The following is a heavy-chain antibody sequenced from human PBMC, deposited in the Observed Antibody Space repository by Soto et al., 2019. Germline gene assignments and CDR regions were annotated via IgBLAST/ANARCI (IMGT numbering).Heavy chain of an antibody. Sequence: ELQLVESGGGLVQPGGSLRLSCAASGFTFSSYAMHWVRQAPGKGLEFVSAISGNGVNTHYANSVRGRFTISRDTSKNTLYLQMGGLRADDMAVYYCARGRSNRGGYSPVFDSWGQGILVTVSS. CDR1: GFTFSSYA. V-gene: IGHV3-64*01. CDR3: ARGRSNRGGYSPVFDS. CDR2: ISGNGVNT. J-gene: IGHJ4*02. D-gene: IGHD2-15*01.